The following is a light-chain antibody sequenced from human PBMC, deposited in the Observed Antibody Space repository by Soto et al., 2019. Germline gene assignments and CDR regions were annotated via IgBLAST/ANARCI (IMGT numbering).Light chain of an antibody. CDR1: QGISRW. Sequence: DIQMTQSPSTLSASVGDRVTITCRASQGISRWLAWYQQIPGKAPKLLIYAASTLQSGVPSRFSGSGSGTDFTLTINSLQPEDYATYYCQQANSFPLTFGGGTKVDIK. CDR3: QQANSFPLT. V-gene: IGKV1-12*01. J-gene: IGKJ4*01. CDR2: AAS.